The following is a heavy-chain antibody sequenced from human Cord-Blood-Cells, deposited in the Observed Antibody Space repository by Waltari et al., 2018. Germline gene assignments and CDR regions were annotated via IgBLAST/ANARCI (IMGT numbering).Heavy chain of an antibody. CDR1: GGSFSGYD. J-gene: IGHJ4*02. D-gene: IGHD3-10*01. V-gene: IGHV4-34*01. CDR3: ARVSSGLYYFDY. Sequence: QVQLQQWGAGLLKPSETLSLTCAVYGGSFSGYDWSWIRQPPGKGLEWIGEINHSGSTNYNPSLKSRVTISVDTSKNQFSLKLSSVTAADTAVYYCARVSSGLYYFDYWGQGTLVTVSS. CDR2: INHSGST.